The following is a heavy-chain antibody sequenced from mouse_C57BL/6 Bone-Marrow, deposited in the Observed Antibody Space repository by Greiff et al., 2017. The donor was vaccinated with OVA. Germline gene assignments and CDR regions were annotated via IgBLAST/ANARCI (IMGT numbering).Heavy chain of an antibody. D-gene: IGHD2-4*01. J-gene: IGHJ3*01. CDR2: IHPSDSDT. V-gene: IGHV1-74*01. Sequence: QVQLKQPGAELVKPGASVKVSCKASGYTFTSYWMHWVTQRPGQGLEWIGRIHPSDSDTNYTQKFKGKATLTVDKSSSTAYMQLSSLTSEDSAVYYCAIFPHDYDVTWFAYWGQGTLVTVSA. CDR3: AIFPHDYDVTWFAY. CDR1: GYTFTSYW.